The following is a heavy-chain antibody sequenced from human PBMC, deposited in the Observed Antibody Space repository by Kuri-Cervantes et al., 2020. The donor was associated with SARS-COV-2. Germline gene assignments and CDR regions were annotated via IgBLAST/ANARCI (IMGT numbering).Heavy chain of an antibody. CDR2: ISYDGSNN. Sequence: GESLKIPCAASGCIFSTYAMHWVRQAPGTGRGWVAVISYDGSNNYYADSVKGRFTISRDNGQKSLFLQMNSLRADDTDVYYCARGGEAAVQETRNLFEHWGQGTQVTVSS. CDR1: GCIFSTYA. CDR3: ARGGEAAVQETRNLFEH. D-gene: IGHD3-16*01. V-gene: IGHV3-30*04. J-gene: IGHJ1*01.